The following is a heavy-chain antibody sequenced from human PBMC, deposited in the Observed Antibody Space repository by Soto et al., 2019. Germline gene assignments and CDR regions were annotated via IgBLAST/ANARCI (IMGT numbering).Heavy chain of an antibody. D-gene: IGHD1-26*01. Sequence: SETLSLTCTVSGGSISSSSYYWGWIRQPPGKGLEWIGSIYYSGSTYYNPSLKSRVTISVDTSKNQFSLKLSSVTAADTAVYYCARMGRGELGDFWFDHWGQGTLVTVSS. J-gene: IGHJ5*02. CDR2: IYYSGST. CDR1: GGSISSSSYY. V-gene: IGHV4-39*01. CDR3: ARMGRGELGDFWFDH.